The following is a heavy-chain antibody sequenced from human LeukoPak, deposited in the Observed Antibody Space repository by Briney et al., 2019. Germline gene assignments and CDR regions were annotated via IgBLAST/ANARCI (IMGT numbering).Heavy chain of an antibody. CDR3: ARPSSNYYDSSGYYSLGAFDI. Sequence: SVKVSCKASGGTFSSYAISWVRQAPGQGLEWMGGIIPIFGTANYAQKFQGRVTITTDESTSTAYMELSSLRSEDTAVYYCARPSSNYYDSSGYYSLGAFDIWGQGTMVTVSS. D-gene: IGHD3-22*01. CDR1: GGTFSSYA. V-gene: IGHV1-69*05. J-gene: IGHJ3*02. CDR2: IIPIFGTA.